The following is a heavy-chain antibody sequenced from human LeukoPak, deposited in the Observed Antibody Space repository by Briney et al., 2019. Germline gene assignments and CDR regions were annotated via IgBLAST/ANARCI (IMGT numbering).Heavy chain of an antibody. Sequence: GGSLRLSCAASGFTFGSDAMSWVRQAPGKGREWLSSINAGGSYTYYADSVKGRFTISRDNSRNTVYLQMNSLRAEDTAVYYCAKGRRGFYDSSGYFYIFDYWGQGTLVTVSS. CDR3: AKGRRGFYDSSGYFYIFDY. CDR1: GFTFGSDA. D-gene: IGHD3-22*01. CDR2: INAGGSYT. V-gene: IGHV3-23*01. J-gene: IGHJ4*02.